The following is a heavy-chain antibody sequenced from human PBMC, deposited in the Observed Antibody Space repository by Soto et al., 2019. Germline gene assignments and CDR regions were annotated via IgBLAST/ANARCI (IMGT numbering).Heavy chain of an antibody. CDR1: GGSISSYY. Sequence: SETLSLTCTVSGGSISSYYWSWIRQPPGKGLEWIGYIYYSGSTNYNPSLKSRVTISVDTSKNQFSLKLSLKLNSVTAADTAVYYCARRWGDYFDYWGQGTLVTVS. V-gene: IGHV4-59*08. CDR3: ARRWGDYFDY. J-gene: IGHJ4*02. D-gene: IGHD3-16*01. CDR2: IYYSGST.